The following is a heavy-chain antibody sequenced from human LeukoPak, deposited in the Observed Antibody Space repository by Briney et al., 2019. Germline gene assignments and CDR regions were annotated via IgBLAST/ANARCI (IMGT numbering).Heavy chain of an antibody. Sequence: GGSLRLSCAASGFTFSNAWMSWVRQAPGKGLEWVGRIKSKTDGGTTDYAAPVKGRFTISRDDSKNTLYLQMNSLKTEDTAVHYCTTDPFNYYDSSGYTYWGQGTLVTVSS. CDR1: GFTFSNAW. J-gene: IGHJ4*02. CDR2: IKSKTDGGTT. V-gene: IGHV3-15*01. CDR3: TTDPFNYYDSSGYTY. D-gene: IGHD3-22*01.